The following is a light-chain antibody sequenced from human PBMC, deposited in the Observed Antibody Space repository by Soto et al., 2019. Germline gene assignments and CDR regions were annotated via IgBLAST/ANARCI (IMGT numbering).Light chain of an antibody. CDR2: DAS. CDR1: QGINSY. V-gene: IGKV1-9*01. J-gene: IGKJ5*01. Sequence: DIQLTQSPSFLSASVGDRVTITCRASQGINSYLAWYQQKPGKAPKVLMYDASTLQRGVPSRFSGSGSGTEFTLAISSLQPEDFATYYCQQLNDYPITFGQGTRLEIK. CDR3: QQLNDYPIT.